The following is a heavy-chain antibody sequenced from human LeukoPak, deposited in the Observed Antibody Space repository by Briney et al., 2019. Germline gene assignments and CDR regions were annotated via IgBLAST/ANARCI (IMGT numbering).Heavy chain of an antibody. CDR2: INPSGGST. D-gene: IGHD5-18*01. J-gene: IGHJ4*02. Sequence: ASVKVSCKASGYTFTSYYMHWVRQAPGQGLEWMGIINPSGGSTSYAQKFQGRVTMTRDTSTSTVYMELSSLRPEDTAVYYCARSTPLYSYGLYYFDYWGQGTLVTVSS. V-gene: IGHV1-46*01. CDR3: ARSTPLYSYGLYYFDY. CDR1: GYTFTSYY.